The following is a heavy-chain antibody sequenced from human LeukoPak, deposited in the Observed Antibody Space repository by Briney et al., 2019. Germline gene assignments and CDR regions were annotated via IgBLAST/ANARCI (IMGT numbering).Heavy chain of an antibody. CDR2: IYTSGST. D-gene: IGHD3-3*01. V-gene: IGHV4-4*07. Sequence: PSETLSLTCAVYGGSFSGYYWSWIRQPAGKGLEWIGRIYTSGSTNYNPSLKSRVTMSVDTSKDQFSLKLSSVTAADTAVYYCARDGVYYDFWSGYSYYYYGMDVWGQGTTVTVSS. CDR3: ARDGVYYDFWSGYSYYYYGMDV. J-gene: IGHJ6*02. CDR1: GGSFSGYY.